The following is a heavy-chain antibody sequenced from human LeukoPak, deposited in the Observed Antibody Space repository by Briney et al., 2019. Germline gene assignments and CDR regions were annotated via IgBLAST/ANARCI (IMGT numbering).Heavy chain of an antibody. J-gene: IGHJ2*01. Sequence: ASVKVSYKASGYTFTSYYMHWVRQAPGQGLEWMGIINPSGGSTSYAQKFQGRVTMTRDTSTSTVYMELSSLRSEDTAVYYCARDGLQAELYWYFDLWGRGTLVTVSS. CDR1: GYTFTSYY. CDR3: ARDGLQAELYWYFDL. V-gene: IGHV1-46*01. CDR2: INPSGGST. D-gene: IGHD3/OR15-3a*01.